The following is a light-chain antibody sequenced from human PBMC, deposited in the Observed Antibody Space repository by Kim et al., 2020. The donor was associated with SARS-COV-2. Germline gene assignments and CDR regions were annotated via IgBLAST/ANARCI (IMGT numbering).Light chain of an antibody. J-gene: IGKJ4*01. CDR2: GAS. CDR3: QQYGDLPLT. V-gene: IGKV3-20*01. Sequence: LSPGQRAALSCRASLSVTSSVVAWYQQKPGQAPRLLIYGASSRATGIADRFSGRGSGTDFTLTISRLQPEDFAVYYCQQYGDLPLTFGGGTKLEI. CDR1: LSVTSSV.